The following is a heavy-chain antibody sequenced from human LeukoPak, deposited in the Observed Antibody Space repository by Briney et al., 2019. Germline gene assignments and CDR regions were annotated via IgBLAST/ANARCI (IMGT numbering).Heavy chain of an antibody. CDR3: AGDSDYGGYSRFEY. D-gene: IGHD4-17*01. Sequence: GRSLRLSCAASGFTFSSYAMHWVRQAPGKGLEWVAVISYDGSNKYYADSVKGRFTIPRDNAQNTLYLQMNSLTGEDTAVYFCAGDSDYGGYSRFEYWGQGTLVTVSS. J-gene: IGHJ4*02. V-gene: IGHV3-30-3*01. CDR2: ISYDGSNK. CDR1: GFTFSSYA.